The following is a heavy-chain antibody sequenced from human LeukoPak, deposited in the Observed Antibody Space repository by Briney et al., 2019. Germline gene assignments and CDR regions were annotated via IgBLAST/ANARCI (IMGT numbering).Heavy chain of an antibody. D-gene: IGHD3-10*02. Sequence: GGSLRLSCAVSGFSFTNFWMRWVRQAPGRGLEWVANIHPEGSEKYHVESVKGRFTISRDNTKNLLFLQMNGLRVEDTAVNYRARGDACSGAHWGQGPVVTVSS. J-gene: IGHJ4*02. CDR2: IHPEGSEK. CDR3: ARGDACSGAH. CDR1: GFSFTNFW. V-gene: IGHV3-7*04.